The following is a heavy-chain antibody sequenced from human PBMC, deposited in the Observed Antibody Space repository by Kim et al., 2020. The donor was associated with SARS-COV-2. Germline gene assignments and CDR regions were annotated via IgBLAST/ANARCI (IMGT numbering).Heavy chain of an antibody. V-gene: IGHV3-21*01. CDR2: ISSSSSYI. D-gene: IGHD6-19*01. Sequence: GGSLRLSCAASGFTFSSYSMNWVRQAPGKGLEWVSSISSSSSYIYYADSVKGRFTISRDNAKNSLYLQMNSLRAEDTAVYYCARDGGLYSSGWYAYWGQGTLVTVSS. CDR3: ARDGGLYSSGWYAY. CDR1: GFTFSSYS. J-gene: IGHJ4*02.